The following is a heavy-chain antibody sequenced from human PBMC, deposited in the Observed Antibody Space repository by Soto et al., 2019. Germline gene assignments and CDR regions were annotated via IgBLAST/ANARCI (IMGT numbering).Heavy chain of an antibody. V-gene: IGHV4-34*01. J-gene: IGHJ5*02. D-gene: IGHD5-12*01. Sequence: PSETLSLTCDVYGGTFSRYYWNWIRQPPGKGLEWLGEIHHSGSTNYNPSLESRVTISLDTSKTQFSLKLTSVTAADTAVYYCARGEGRLVGTWFDPWGQGTLVTVSS. CDR1: GGTFSRYY. CDR3: ARGEGRLVGTWFDP. CDR2: IHHSGST.